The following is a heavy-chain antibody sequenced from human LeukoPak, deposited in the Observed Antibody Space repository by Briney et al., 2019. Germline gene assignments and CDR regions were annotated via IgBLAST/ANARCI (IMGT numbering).Heavy chain of an antibody. D-gene: IGHD5-18*01. Sequence: QSGGSLRLSCAASGFTFSSYAMSWVRQAPGKGLEWVSAISGSGGSTYYADSVKGRFTISRDNAKNSLYLQMNSLRAEDTAVYYCSRLRGYSYGYADYWGQGTLVTVSS. CDR2: ISGSGGST. CDR1: GFTFSSYA. J-gene: IGHJ4*02. V-gene: IGHV3-23*01. CDR3: SRLRGYSYGYADY.